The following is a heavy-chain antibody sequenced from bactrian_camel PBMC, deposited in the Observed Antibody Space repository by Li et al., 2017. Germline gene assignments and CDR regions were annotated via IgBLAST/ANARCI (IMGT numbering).Heavy chain of an antibody. CDR2: IFIGGGAP. CDR3: AAAVGGSRCGIVGGYNY. CDR1: GYGSGRC. D-gene: IGHD5*01. J-gene: IGHJ4*01. Sequence: VQLVESGGGSVQAGGSLRLSCAASGYGSGRCMGWFRQSSSNAREGVASIFIGGGAPFYAASVKGRFTISQDNDKNTVYLHMNSLEPEDTAMYYCAAAVGGSRCGIVGGYNYWGQGTQVTVS. V-gene: IGHV3S40*01.